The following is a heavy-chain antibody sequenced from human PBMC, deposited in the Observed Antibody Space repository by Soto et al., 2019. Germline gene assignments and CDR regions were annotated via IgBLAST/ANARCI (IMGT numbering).Heavy chain of an antibody. J-gene: IGHJ6*01. D-gene: IGHD3-10*01. CDR3: ARAVTWGLDV. V-gene: IGHV3-48*02. CDR1: GFTFSLYS. CDR2: ISRSSTGI. Sequence: EVQLVESGGGLVQPGGSLRLSCAASGFTFSLYSMSWVRQAPGKGLEWVSYISRSSTGIHYADSVKGRFTISRDDVTNSMQLQMNSLRDGDTAVYYGARAVTWGLDVWGQGTTVSISS.